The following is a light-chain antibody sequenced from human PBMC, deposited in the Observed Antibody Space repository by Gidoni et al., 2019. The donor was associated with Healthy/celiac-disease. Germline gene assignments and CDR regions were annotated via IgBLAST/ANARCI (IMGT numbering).Light chain of an antibody. Sequence: VITQSPLSLPVTPGDPASISCRSSQSLLHSNGYSYLDWYLQKPGQSPQDLIYLGSNRASGVPDRFSVSGSGTDFRLKISRGVAEDVGVYYCMQALQTPSFXVXTKVXIK. CDR2: LGS. CDR1: QSLLHSNGYSY. CDR3: MQALQTPS. V-gene: IGKV2-28*01. J-gene: IGKJ4*01.